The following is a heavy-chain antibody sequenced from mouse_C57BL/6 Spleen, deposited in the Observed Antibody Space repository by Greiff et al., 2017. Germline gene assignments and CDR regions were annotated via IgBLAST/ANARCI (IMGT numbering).Heavy chain of an antibody. V-gene: IGHV5-12*01. CDR2: ISNGGGST. CDR3: ARGGSDMDY. CDR1: GFTFSDYY. J-gene: IGHJ4*01. Sequence: EVMLVESGGGLVQPGGSLKLSCAASGFTFSDYYMYWVRQTPEERLEWVAYISNGGGSTYYPDTVKGRFTISRDNAKNTRYLQMSRLKSEDTAMYYCARGGSDMDYWGQGTSVTVSS.